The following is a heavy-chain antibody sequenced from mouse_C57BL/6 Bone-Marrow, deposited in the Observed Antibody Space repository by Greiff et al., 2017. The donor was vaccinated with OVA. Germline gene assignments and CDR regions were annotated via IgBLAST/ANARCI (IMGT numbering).Heavy chain of an antibody. CDR3: ARIPPLYYDYAWFAY. V-gene: IGHV8-8*01. CDR1: GFSLSTFGMG. Sequence: QVTLKESGPGILQPSQTLSLTCSFSGFSLSTFGMGVGWIRQPSGKGLEWLAHIWWDDDKYYNPALKSRLTISKDTSKNQVFLKIANVDTAATATYYCARIPPLYYDYAWFAYWGQGTLVTVSA. J-gene: IGHJ3*01. D-gene: IGHD2-4*01. CDR2: IWWDDDK.